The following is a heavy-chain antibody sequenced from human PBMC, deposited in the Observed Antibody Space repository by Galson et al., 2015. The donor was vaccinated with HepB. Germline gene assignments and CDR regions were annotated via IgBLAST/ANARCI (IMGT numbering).Heavy chain of an antibody. V-gene: IGHV1-18*04. D-gene: IGHD3-3*01. J-gene: IGHJ6*02. CDR2: ISAYNGNT. CDR1: GYTFTSYG. CDR3: ARTGGGVVTTAENYYGMDV. Sequence: SVKASCKASGYTFTSYGISWVRQAPGQGLEWMGWISAYNGNTNYAQKLQGRVTMTTDTSTSTAYMELRSLRSDDTAVYYCARTGGGVVTTAENYYGMDVWGQGTTVTVSS.